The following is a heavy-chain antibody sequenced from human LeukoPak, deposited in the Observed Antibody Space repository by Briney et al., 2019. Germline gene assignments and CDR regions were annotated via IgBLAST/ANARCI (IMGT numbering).Heavy chain of an antibody. Sequence: GASLRLSCAAFGFTFSSYAMSWVRQAPGKGLEWVSAISGSGGSTYYADSVKGRFTISRDNSKNTLYLQMNSLRAEDTAVYYCANPTYSGSYGGVYWGQGTLVTVSS. V-gene: IGHV3-23*01. CDR2: ISGSGGST. D-gene: IGHD1-26*01. J-gene: IGHJ4*02. CDR1: GFTFSSYA. CDR3: ANPTYSGSYGGVY.